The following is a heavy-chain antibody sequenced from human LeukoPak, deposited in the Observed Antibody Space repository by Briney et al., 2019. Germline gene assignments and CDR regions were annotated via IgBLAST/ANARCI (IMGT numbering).Heavy chain of an antibody. Sequence: GGSLRLSCAASGLTFSSYSMNWVRQAPGKGLEWVSSISSSSSNIYYADSVKGRFTISRDNAKNSLTLQMNSLRAEDTAVYYCAREEEYSSSSPDYWGQGTLVTVSS. CDR3: AREEEYSSSSPDY. D-gene: IGHD6-6*01. J-gene: IGHJ4*02. CDR2: ISSSSSNI. V-gene: IGHV3-21*01. CDR1: GLTFSSYS.